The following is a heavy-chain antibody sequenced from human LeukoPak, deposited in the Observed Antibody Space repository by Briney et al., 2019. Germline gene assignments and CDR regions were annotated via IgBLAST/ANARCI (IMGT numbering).Heavy chain of an antibody. CDR3: ARDRRLSRIAAAGTGY. CDR1: VYTFTSYG. V-gene: IGHV1-18*01. CDR2: SIAYNGNT. J-gene: IGHJ4*02. Sequence: GASVKVSCKASVYTFTSYGISWVRQAPGQGLEWMGWSIAYNGNTNYAQKLQGRVTMTTDTSTSTAYMELRSLRSDDTAVYYCARDRRLSRIAAAGTGYWGQGTLVTVSS. D-gene: IGHD6-13*01.